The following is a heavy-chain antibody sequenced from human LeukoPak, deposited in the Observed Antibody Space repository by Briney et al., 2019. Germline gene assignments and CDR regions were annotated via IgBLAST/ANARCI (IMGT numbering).Heavy chain of an antibody. V-gene: IGHV3-23*01. CDR1: GLTFSNSG. Sequence: GGSLRLSCATSGLTFSNSGMSWVRQAPGKGLEWVSAISGSGGSTYYADSVKGRFTISRDNSKNTLYLQMNSLRADDTAVYYCARDTLWAFDIWGRGTMVTVSS. CDR2: ISGSGGST. CDR3: ARDTLWAFDI. D-gene: IGHD3-10*01. J-gene: IGHJ3*02.